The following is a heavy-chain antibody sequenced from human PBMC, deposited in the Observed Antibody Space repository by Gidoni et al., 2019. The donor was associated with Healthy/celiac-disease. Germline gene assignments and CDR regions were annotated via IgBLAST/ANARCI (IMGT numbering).Heavy chain of an antibody. CDR2: VDTEDGET. CDR1: GYTFTDYY. J-gene: IGHJ5*02. CDR3: ARSIAARGNLNWFDP. Sequence: EVQPVQSGAVVKKPGATVKIYCKVSGYTFTDYYMHWVQQAPGKGLEWMGLVDTEDGETIYAAKFQGRVTITADTSTDTAYMELSSLRSEDTAVYYCARSIAARGNLNWFDPWGQGTLVTVSS. D-gene: IGHD6-6*01. V-gene: IGHV1-69-2*01.